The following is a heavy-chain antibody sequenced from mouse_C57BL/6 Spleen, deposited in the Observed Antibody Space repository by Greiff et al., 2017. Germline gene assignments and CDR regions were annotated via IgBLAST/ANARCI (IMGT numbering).Heavy chain of an antibody. Sequence: QVQLQQPGAELVRPGTSVKLSCKASGYTFTSYWMHWVKQRPGQGLEWIGVIDPSDSYTNYNQKFKGKATLTVDTSSSTAYMQLSSLTSEDSAVYYCARRNDVYYDYWGQGTTLTVSS. CDR1: GYTFTSYW. D-gene: IGHD2-3*01. J-gene: IGHJ2*01. CDR3: ARRNDVYYDY. CDR2: IDPSDSYT. V-gene: IGHV1-59*01.